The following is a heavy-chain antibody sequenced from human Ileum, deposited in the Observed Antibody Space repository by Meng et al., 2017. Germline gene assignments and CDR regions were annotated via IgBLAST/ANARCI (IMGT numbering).Heavy chain of an antibody. V-gene: IGHV3-74*01. J-gene: IGHJ4*02. CDR2: IKPDGRTT. CDR1: GFTFSTYS. D-gene: IGHD3/OR15-3a*01. CDR3: ARDWDWVVWDY. Sequence: EVQLVESGGGLVQPGGSLTLSCAASGFTFSTYSMHWVRQAPGKGLVWVSQIKPDGRTTAYADSVKGRFTISRDNAKSTLYLEMNSLRAEDAAVYHCARDWDWVVWDYWGQGTLVTVSS.